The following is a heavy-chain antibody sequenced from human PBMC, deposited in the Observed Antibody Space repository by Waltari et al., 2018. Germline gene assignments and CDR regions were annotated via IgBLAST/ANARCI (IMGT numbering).Heavy chain of an antibody. J-gene: IGHJ6*03. D-gene: IGHD3-3*01. CDR3: ARGDPSVYYTSHMDV. V-gene: IGHV1-2*02. CDR2: INPNNGGT. Sequence: QVQLVQSGAEVKKPGASVKVSCKASGYTFTDNYMHWVRQAPGQGLEWMGWINPNNGGTNYTQKFQGGVTMTRDTSISTAFMDLSRLKSDDTAVYFCARGDPSVYYTSHMDVWGKGTTVTVSS. CDR1: GYTFTDNY.